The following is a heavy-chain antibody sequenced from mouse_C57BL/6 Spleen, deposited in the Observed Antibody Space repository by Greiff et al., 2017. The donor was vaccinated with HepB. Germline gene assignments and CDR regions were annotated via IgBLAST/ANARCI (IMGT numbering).Heavy chain of an antibody. Sequence: VQLKESGPGLVKPSQSLSLTCSVTGYSITSVYSWTWIRQFPGNTLEWMGSISYDGSNNYNPSLKNRISITRDTSKNQFFLKLNSVTTEDTATYYCAREDYGSSYYFDYWGQGTTLTVSS. CDR3: AREDYGSSYYFDY. CDR2: ISYDGSN. D-gene: IGHD1-1*01. V-gene: IGHV3-6*01. CDR1: GYSITSVYS. J-gene: IGHJ2*01.